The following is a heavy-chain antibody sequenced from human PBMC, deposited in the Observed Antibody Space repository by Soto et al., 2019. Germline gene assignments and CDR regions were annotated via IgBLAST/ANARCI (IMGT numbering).Heavy chain of an antibody. J-gene: IGHJ4*02. Sequence: GGSLRLSCAASGFTFSSYAMSWVRQAPGKGLEWVSAISGSGGSTYYADSVKGRFTISRDNSKNTLYLQMNSLRAEDTAVYYCAKDYDYVWGSYRYFDYWGQGTLVTVSS. CDR3: AKDYDYVWGSYRYFDY. D-gene: IGHD3-16*02. CDR1: GFTFSSYA. V-gene: IGHV3-23*01. CDR2: ISGSGGST.